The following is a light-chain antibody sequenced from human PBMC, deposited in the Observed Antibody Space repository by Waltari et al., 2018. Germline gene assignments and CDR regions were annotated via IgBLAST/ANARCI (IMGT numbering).Light chain of an antibody. J-gene: IGKJ2*01. CDR2: AAS. Sequence: DIQMTQSPSSLSASVGDRVSINCRARQDIFISLAWYQQKPGKAPKLLIYAASRLDSGVPSRFSGSGSGTDFTLTISSLQPEDFATYFCQQYYRTPMYTFGQGTKLEI. V-gene: IGKV1-NL1*01. CDR3: QQYYRTPMYT. CDR1: QDIFIS.